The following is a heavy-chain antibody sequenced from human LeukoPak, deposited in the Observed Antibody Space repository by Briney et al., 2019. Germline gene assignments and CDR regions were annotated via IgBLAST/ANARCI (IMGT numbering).Heavy chain of an antibody. CDR2: INHSGST. V-gene: IGHV4-34*01. D-gene: IGHD3-10*01. J-gene: IGHJ4*02. CDR1: GGSFSGYY. Sequence: SETLSLTCAVYGGSFSGYYWSWIRQPPGKGLEWIGEINHSGSTNYNPSLKSRVTISVDTSKNQFSLKLSSVTAADTAVYYCARDSYYGSGSYYGYWGQGTLVTVSS. CDR3: ARDSYYGSGSYYGY.